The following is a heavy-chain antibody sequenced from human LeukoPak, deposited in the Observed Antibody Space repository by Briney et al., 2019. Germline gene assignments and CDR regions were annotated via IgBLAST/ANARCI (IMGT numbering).Heavy chain of an antibody. V-gene: IGHV4-39*07. D-gene: IGHD3-3*01. Sequence: SETLSLTCTVSGRSLSGSSYFWGWFRQPPGKGLEWIGSIHYSGSTSYNPSLKSRVTISLDTSKNQFSLKLSSVTAADTAVYYCTRSLGVVIHGGMDVWGQGTTVTVSS. CDR1: GRSLSGSSYF. CDR3: TRSLGVVIHGGMDV. CDR2: IHYSGST. J-gene: IGHJ6*02.